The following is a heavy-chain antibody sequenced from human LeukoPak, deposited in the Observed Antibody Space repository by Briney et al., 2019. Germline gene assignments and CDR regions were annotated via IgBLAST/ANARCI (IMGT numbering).Heavy chain of an antibody. CDR2: TWHDGTNK. CDR1: GFIFSRYG. V-gene: IGHV3-33*01. D-gene: IGHD3-10*01. J-gene: IGHJ6*02. CDR3: ARANYGSGSNYLYGMDV. Sequence: GMSLRLSCAASGFIFSRYGMHWVRQAAGKGLEWVAVTWHDGTNKYYADSVRGRFSISRDNSKNTLYLQMNSLRADDTAVYSCARANYGSGSNYLYGMDVWGQGTTVTVSS.